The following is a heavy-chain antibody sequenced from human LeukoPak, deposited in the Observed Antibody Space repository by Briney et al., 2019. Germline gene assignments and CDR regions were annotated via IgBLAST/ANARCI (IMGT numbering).Heavy chain of an antibody. CDR3: ARGHQYRSGWLDY. D-gene: IGHD6-19*01. CDR2: IYYSGST. J-gene: IGHJ4*02. V-gene: IGHV4-59*12. Sequence: SETLSLTCTVSGGSISSYYWSWIRQPPGKGLEWIGYIYYSGSTNYNPSLKSRVTISVDTSKNQFSLKLSSVTAADTAVYYCARGHQYRSGWLDYWGQGTLVTVSS. CDR1: GGSISSYY.